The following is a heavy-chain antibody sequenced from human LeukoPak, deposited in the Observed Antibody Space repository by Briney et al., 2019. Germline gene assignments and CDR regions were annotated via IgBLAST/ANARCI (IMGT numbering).Heavy chain of an antibody. CDR3: ARRGYSSSSDYYYYMDV. CDR1: GYTLTELS. J-gene: IGHJ6*03. Sequence: ASVKVSCKVSGYTLTELSMHWVRQAPGKGLEWMGGFDPEDGETIYAQKFQGRVTMTRDTSISTAYMELSRLRPDDTAVYYCARRGYSSSSDYYYYMDVWGKGTTVTVSS. V-gene: IGHV1-24*01. CDR2: FDPEDGET. D-gene: IGHD6-6*01.